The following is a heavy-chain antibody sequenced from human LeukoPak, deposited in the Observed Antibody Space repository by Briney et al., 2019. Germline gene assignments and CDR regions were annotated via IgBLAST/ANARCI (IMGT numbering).Heavy chain of an antibody. Sequence: SETLSLTCTVSGGSISSYYRSWIRQPAGKGLEWTGHIYTSGSTNYNPSLKSRVTMSVDTSKNQFSLKLSSVTAADTAVYYCARDADYGGNSAAFDYWGQGTLVTVSS. D-gene: IGHD4-23*01. CDR1: GGSISSYY. J-gene: IGHJ4*02. CDR3: ARDADYGGNSAAFDY. V-gene: IGHV4-4*07. CDR2: IYTSGST.